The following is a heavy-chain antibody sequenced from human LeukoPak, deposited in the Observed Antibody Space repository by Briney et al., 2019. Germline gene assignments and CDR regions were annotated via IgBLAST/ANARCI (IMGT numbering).Heavy chain of an antibody. CDR1: GFTFSNYW. V-gene: IGHV3-7*01. CDR3: ARIGYSSSSFDY. J-gene: IGHJ4*02. CDR2: IKRDGSVK. Sequence: GGSLRLSCAASGFTFSNYWMSWVRQAPGRGLEWVANIKRDGSVKYYVDSVKGRFTVSRDNAKNSLYLQMNSLRAEDTAFYYCARIGYSSSSFDYWGQGTLVTVSS. D-gene: IGHD6-6*01.